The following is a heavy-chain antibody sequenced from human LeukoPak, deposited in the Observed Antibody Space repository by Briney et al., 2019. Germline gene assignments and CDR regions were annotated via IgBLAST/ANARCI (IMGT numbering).Heavy chain of an antibody. CDR3: AKLALGGTMVRGVSTFDY. V-gene: IGHV3-21*01. D-gene: IGHD3-10*01. CDR2: ISSSSSYI. J-gene: IGHJ4*02. Sequence: NPGGSLRLSCAASGFTFSSYSMNWVRQAPGKGLEWVSSISSSSSYIYYADSVKGRFTISRDNAKNSLYLQMNSLRAEDTAVYYCAKLALGGTMVRGVSTFDYWGQGTLVTVSS. CDR1: GFTFSSYS.